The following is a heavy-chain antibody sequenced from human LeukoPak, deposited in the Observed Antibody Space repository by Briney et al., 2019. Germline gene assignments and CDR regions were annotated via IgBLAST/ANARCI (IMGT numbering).Heavy chain of an antibody. J-gene: IGHJ3*02. CDR2: IYQSGST. V-gene: IGHV4-30-2*01. CDR3: ARGLRYFDWSNNLDAFDI. D-gene: IGHD3-9*01. CDR1: GGFISSGGYS. Sequence: SETLSLTCAVSGGFISSGGYSWRWIRQPPGKGLEWIGYIYQSGSTYYNPSLKSRVTISVDRSKNQFSLKLSSVTAADTAVYYCARGLRYFDWSNNLDAFDIWGQGTMVTVSS.